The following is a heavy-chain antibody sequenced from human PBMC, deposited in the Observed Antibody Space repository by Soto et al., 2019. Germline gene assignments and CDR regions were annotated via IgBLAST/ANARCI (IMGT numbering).Heavy chain of an antibody. CDR3: ARWDYGVYARFDY. J-gene: IGHJ4*02. V-gene: IGHV1-8*01. CDR2: LKPNSGNT. D-gene: IGHD4-17*01. CDR1: GYTFTSHD. Sequence: HGQLVQSGAEVKKSGASVKVSCKASGYTFTSHDSNWGRQATGQGREWIGWLKPNSGNTGYAQKVQGSVTMNRNTYISTDYMELSSLRYEDTAVYYCARWDYGVYARFDYWGQGTLVTVSS.